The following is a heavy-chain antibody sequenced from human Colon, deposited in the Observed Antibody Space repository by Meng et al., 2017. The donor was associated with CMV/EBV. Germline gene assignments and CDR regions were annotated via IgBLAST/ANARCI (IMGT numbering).Heavy chain of an antibody. J-gene: IGHJ4*02. CDR2: NIPIFGAP. V-gene: IGHV1-69*05. D-gene: IGHD6-13*01. Sequence: IFSTFAVSWLRQAPGQGLEWLGGNIPIFGAPDYAQRFQGRVTISMDEPTTTAYMELSSLRSEDTAVYYCARIIENSRSSAWYYYFDSWGQGTLVTVSS. CDR3: ARIIENSRSSAWYYYFDS. CDR1: IFSTFA.